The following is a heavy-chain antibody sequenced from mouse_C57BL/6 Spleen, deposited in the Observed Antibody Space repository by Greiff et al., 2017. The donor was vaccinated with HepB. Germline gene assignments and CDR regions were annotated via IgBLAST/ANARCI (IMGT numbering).Heavy chain of an antibody. D-gene: IGHD3-3*01. V-gene: IGHV5-4*01. Sequence: EVKLVESGGGLVKPGGSLKLSCAASGFTFSSYAMSWVRQTPEKRLEWVATISDGGSYTYYPDNVKGRFTISRDNAKNNLYLQMSHLKSEDTAMYYCARDWGDVGDWGQGTTLTVSS. CDR2: ISDGGSYT. CDR1: GFTFSSYA. J-gene: IGHJ2*01. CDR3: ARDWGDVGD.